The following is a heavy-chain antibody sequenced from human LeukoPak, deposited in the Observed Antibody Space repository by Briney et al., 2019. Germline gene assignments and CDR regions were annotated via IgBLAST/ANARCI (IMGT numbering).Heavy chain of an antibody. CDR2: IGTAGDT. V-gene: IGHV3-13*01. CDR3: ARVAKERVGGVYYFDY. CDR1: GFTFSDYD. D-gene: IGHD1-1*01. J-gene: IGHJ4*02. Sequence: QAGGSLRLSCAASGFTFSDYDMHWVRQATGKGLEWVSAIGTAGDTYYTVSVKGRFTISRENAKNSLYLQMNSLRAGDTAVYYCARVAKERVGGVYYFDYWGQGTLVTVSS.